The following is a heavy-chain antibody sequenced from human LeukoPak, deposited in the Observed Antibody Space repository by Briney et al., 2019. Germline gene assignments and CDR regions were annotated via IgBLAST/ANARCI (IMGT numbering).Heavy chain of an antibody. V-gene: IGHV5-51*01. CDR3: AKLGAYFSSWYGFFDY. D-gene: IGHD6-13*01. CDR2: IHPGDSDT. Sequence: GESLKISCKGSGYSFTNYWIGWVRQMPGKGLEWMGMIHPGDSDTRYSPSFQGQVTISADKSISTAYLQWSSLKSSDTVMYYCAKLGAYFSSWYGFFDYWGQGTLVTVSS. CDR1: GYSFTNYW. J-gene: IGHJ4*02.